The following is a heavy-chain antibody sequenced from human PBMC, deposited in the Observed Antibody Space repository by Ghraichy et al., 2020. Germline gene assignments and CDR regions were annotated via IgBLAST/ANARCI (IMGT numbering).Heavy chain of an antibody. V-gene: IGHV4-34*01. J-gene: IGHJ2*01. CDR1: GGSFSGYY. D-gene: IGHD2-2*01. Sequence: SETLSLTCAVYGGSFSGYYWSWIRRPPGKRLEWIGEINHSGSTNYNPSLKSRVTISVDTSKNQFSLKLSSVTAADTAVYYCARGLGSSTRRPRWYFDLWGRGTLVTVSS. CDR2: INHSGST. CDR3: ARGLGSSTRRPRWYFDL.